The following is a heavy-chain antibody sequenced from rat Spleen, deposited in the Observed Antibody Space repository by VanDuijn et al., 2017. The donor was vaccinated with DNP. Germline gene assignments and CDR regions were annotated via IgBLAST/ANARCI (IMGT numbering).Heavy chain of an antibody. CDR3: ARVPNTYYVMDA. CDR1: GFSLTSYS. Sequence: QVQLKESGPGLMQPSQTLSLTCTVSGFSLTSYSVSWVRQPSGKGPEWMGRMWYDRDTAYNSLLKSRLSITRDTSKSQVFLKMDSLQTGDTATYYCARVPNTYYVMDAWGQGASVTVSS. J-gene: IGHJ4*01. D-gene: IGHD2-6*01. CDR2: MWYDRDT. V-gene: IGHV2-34*01.